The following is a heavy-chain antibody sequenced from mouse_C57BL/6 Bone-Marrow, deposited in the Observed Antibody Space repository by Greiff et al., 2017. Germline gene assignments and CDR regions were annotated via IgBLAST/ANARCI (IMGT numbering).Heavy chain of an antibody. D-gene: IGHD1-1*01. Sequence: VQLQQSGAELVRPGASVKLSCTASGFNIKDDYMHWVKQRPEQGLEWIGWIDPENGDTEYASKFQGKATITADTSSNTAYLQLSSLTPEDTAVYYCTPFYGSSFDYWGQGTTLTVSS. CDR3: TPFYGSSFDY. CDR1: GFNIKDDY. CDR2: IDPENGDT. V-gene: IGHV14-4*01. J-gene: IGHJ2*01.